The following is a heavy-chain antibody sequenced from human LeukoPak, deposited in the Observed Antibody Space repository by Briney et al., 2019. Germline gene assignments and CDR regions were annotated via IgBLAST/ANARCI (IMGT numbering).Heavy chain of an antibody. J-gene: IGHJ5*02. D-gene: IGHD3-10*01. CDR1: GYTFTGYY. CDR2: INPNSGGT. Sequence: ASVKISCKASGYTFTGYYMHWVRQAPGQGLEWMGWINPNSGGTNYAQKFQGRVTMTRDTSISTAYMELSRLRSDDTAVYYCARAMGSYYGSGSYSFWFDPWGQGTLVTVSS. CDR3: ARAMGSYYGSGSYSFWFDP. V-gene: IGHV1-2*02.